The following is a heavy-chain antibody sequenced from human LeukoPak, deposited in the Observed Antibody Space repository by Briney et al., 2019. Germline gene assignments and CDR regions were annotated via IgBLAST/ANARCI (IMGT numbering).Heavy chain of an antibody. CDR1: GFTFSSYA. J-gene: IGHJ4*02. Sequence: PGGSLRLSCAASGFTFSSYAMHWVRQAPGKGLEWVAVISYDGSNKYYADSVKGRFTISRDNAKNSLYLQMNSLRAEDTAVYYCASDPGRGGATRDRNYWGQGTLVTVSS. D-gene: IGHD1-26*01. CDR2: ISYDGSNK. CDR3: ASDPGRGGATRDRNY. V-gene: IGHV3-30-3*01.